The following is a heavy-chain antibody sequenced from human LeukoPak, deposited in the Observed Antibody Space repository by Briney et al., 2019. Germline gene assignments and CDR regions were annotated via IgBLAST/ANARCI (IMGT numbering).Heavy chain of an antibody. CDR3: ARESGAAKIGQMLNY. CDR1: GLMFSTSG. Sequence: GGSLRLSCAASGLMFSTSGMHWVRQAPGKGLEWVAFIQYDGSEVYYADSLKGRFTISRDNSKNTLYLQMNSLRAEDTAVFYCARESGAAKIGQMLNYWGQGTLVTVSS. CDR2: IQYDGSEV. J-gene: IGHJ4*02. D-gene: IGHD3-10*02. V-gene: IGHV3-30*02.